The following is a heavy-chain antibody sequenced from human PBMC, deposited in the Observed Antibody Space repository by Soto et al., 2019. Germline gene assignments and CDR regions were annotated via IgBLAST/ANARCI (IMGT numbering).Heavy chain of an antibody. CDR1: GGSVSSGSYY. D-gene: IGHD3-9*01. CDR2: IYYSGST. V-gene: IGHV4-61*01. Sequence: SETLSLTCTVSGGSVSSGSYYWSWIRQPPGKGLEWIGYIYYSGSTNYNPSLKSRVTISVDTSKNQFSLKLSSVTAADTAVYYCASVPVPYDILTGPTAYFDYWGQGTLVTVSS. J-gene: IGHJ4*02. CDR3: ASVPVPYDILTGPTAYFDY.